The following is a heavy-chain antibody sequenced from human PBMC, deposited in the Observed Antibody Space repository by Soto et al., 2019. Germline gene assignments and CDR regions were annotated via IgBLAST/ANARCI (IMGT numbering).Heavy chain of an antibody. V-gene: IGHV4-59*01. J-gene: IGHJ4*02. D-gene: IGHD6-19*01. CDR2: IYYSGST. CDR3: ASTAHSSGWYSGGFDY. CDR1: GGSISSYY. Sequence: QVQLQESGPGLVKPSETLSLTCTVSGGSISSYYWSWIRQPPGKGLEWIGYIYYSGSTNYNPSLMGRVTISVDTSKNQFSLKLSSVTAADTAVYYCASTAHSSGWYSGGFDYWGQGTLVTVSS.